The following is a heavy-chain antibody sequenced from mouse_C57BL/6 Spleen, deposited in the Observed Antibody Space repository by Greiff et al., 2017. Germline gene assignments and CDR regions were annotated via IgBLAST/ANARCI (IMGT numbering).Heavy chain of an antibody. D-gene: IGHD2-3*01. Sequence: QVQLKQSGPELVKPGASVKISCKASGYAFSSSWMNWVKQRPGKGLEWIGRIYPGDGDTNYNGEVKGQATLTADTSSSTAYMQLSSLTSEDSAVYFCARTYDGYYGGDYFDYGGQGTTLTVSS. V-gene: IGHV1-82*01. CDR1: GYAFSSSW. CDR2: IYPGDGDT. J-gene: IGHJ2*01. CDR3: ARTYDGYYGGDYFDY.